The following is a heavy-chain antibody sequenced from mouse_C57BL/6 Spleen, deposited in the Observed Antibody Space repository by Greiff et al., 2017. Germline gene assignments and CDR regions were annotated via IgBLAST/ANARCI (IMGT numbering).Heavy chain of an antibody. Sequence: QVQLQQPGAELVRPGSSVKLSCKASGYTFTSYWMDWVKQRPGQGLEWIGNIYPSDSETHYNQKFKDKATLTVDKSSSTAYMQLSSLTSEDSAVYYCARCYDYDGEFAYWGQGAMVTVSA. CDR3: ARCYDYDGEFAY. J-gene: IGHJ3*01. D-gene: IGHD2-4*01. V-gene: IGHV1-61*01. CDR1: GYTFTSYW. CDR2: IYPSDSET.